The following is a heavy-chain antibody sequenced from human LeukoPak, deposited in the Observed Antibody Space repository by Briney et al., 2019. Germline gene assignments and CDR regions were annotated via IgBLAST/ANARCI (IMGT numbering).Heavy chain of an antibody. Sequence: GGSLRLSCAASGFTFSSYGMHWVRQAPGKGLEWVAIIWYDGSNKYFADSVKGRFTISRDNSKNTLYLQMNSLRAEDTAVYYCARAPRPGYCSSTSCSHFDYWGQGTLVTVSS. CDR2: IWYDGSNK. CDR3: ARAPRPGYCSSTSCSHFDY. J-gene: IGHJ4*02. D-gene: IGHD2-2*01. V-gene: IGHV3-30*02. CDR1: GFTFSSYG.